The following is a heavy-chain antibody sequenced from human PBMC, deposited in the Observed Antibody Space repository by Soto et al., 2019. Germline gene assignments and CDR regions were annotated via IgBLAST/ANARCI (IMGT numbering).Heavy chain of an antibody. CDR3: ARDQASGSGSYFDY. D-gene: IGHD1-26*01. Sequence: GGSLRLSCAASGFTFSSYAMHWVRQAPGKGLEWVAIILYDGSKTYYVDSVRGRFTISRDDSKNTLFLQMNTLRPEDTAVYYCARDQASGSGSYFDYWGQGTLVTVPQ. J-gene: IGHJ4*02. V-gene: IGHV3-30*04. CDR1: GFTFSSYA. CDR2: ILYDGSKT.